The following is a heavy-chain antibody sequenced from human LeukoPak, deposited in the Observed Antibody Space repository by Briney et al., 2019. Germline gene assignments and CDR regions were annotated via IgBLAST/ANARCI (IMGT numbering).Heavy chain of an antibody. V-gene: IGHV4-39*02. CDR2: IYYSGTT. J-gene: IGHJ1*01. CDR3: ARGPTLKYFHH. Sequence: PSETLSLTCTASGGSISSTTYYWGWIRQPPGKGLEWIGTIYYSGTTYYNPSLKSRVTISVDTSKNQFSLELSSMTAADTAVYYCARGPTLKYFHHWGQGTLVSVSS. CDR1: GGSISSTTYY.